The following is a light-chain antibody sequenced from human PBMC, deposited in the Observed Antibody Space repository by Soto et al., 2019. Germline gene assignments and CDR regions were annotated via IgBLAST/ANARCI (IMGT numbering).Light chain of an antibody. CDR2: GNT. CDR1: SSNIGAGFD. CDR3: QSYDSSLRGSV. V-gene: IGLV1-40*01. J-gene: IGLJ1*01. Sequence: QSVLTQPPSVSGAPGQTVAISCTGSSSNIGAGFDVHWYQQVPGTAPKLVLYGNTNRPSGVPDRFSGSRSGSSASLAITGLQAEDEADYYCQSYDSSLRGSVFGTGTKLTVL.